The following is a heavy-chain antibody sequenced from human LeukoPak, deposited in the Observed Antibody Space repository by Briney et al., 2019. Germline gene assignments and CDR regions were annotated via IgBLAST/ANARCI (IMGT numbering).Heavy chain of an antibody. Sequence: GESLKISCKGSGYSFSNYWIGWVRQLPGKGLERMGINYPADSDTRYSPSFQGQVTISLDKSITTAYLQWSSLKASDSAMYYCARDGQENSFDYWGQGTVVTVSS. J-gene: IGHJ4*02. CDR1: GYSFSNYW. V-gene: IGHV5-51*01. CDR3: ARDGQENSFDY. CDR2: NYPADSDT.